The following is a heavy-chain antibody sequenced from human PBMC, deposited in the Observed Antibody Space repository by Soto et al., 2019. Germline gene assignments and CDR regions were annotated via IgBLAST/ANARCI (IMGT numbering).Heavy chain of an antibody. CDR1: GFTFSSYA. CDR2: ISGSGGST. Sequence: GGSLRLSCAASGFTFSSYAMSWVRQAPGKGLEWVSAISGSGGSTYYADSVKGRFTISRDNSKNTLYLQMNSLRAEDTAVYYSAKGPNSGSYSSWFDPWGQGTLVTVSS. CDR3: AKGPNSGSYSSWFDP. J-gene: IGHJ5*02. V-gene: IGHV3-23*01. D-gene: IGHD1-26*01.